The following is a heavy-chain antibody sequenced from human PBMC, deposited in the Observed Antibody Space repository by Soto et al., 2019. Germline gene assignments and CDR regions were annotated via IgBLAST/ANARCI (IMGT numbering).Heavy chain of an antibody. Sequence: SETLSLTCTVSGGSISSGGYYWSWIRQHPGKGLEWIGYIYYSGSTYYNPSLKSRVTISVDTSKNQFSLKLSSVTAADTAVYYCVCGSSWHNQFDYWGQGTLVTVSS. D-gene: IGHD6-13*01. CDR1: GGSISSGGYY. CDR2: IYYSGST. J-gene: IGHJ4*02. CDR3: VCGSSWHNQFDY. V-gene: IGHV4-31*03.